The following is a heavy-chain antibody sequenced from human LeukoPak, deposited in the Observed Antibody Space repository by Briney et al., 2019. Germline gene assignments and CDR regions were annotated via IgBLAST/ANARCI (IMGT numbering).Heavy chain of an antibody. CDR1: GFTFSNYW. CDR3: AKGSGIHHFHWFDP. CDR2: IKQDASEK. V-gene: IGHV3-7*05. Sequence: GGSLRLSCAASGFTFSNYWMSWVRQAPGKGLEWVANIKQDASEKYYVDSVKGRFTISRDNSKNTLSLQMNSLRADDTALYYCAKGSGIHHFHWFDPWGQGTLVTVSS. D-gene: IGHD6-13*01. J-gene: IGHJ5*02.